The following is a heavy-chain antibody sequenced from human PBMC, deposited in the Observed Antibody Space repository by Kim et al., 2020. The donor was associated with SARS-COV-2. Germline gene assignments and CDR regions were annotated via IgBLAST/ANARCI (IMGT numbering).Heavy chain of an antibody. CDR2: IYYSGST. D-gene: IGHD6-13*01. CDR3: ASTGYSSSPDY. J-gene: IGHJ4*02. Sequence: SETLSLTCTVSGGSISSSSYYWGWIRQPPGKGLEWIGSIYYSGSTYYNPSLESRVTISVDTSKNQFSLKLSSVTAADTAVYYCASTGYSSSPDYWGQGTLVTVSS. V-gene: IGHV4-39*01. CDR1: GGSISSSSYY.